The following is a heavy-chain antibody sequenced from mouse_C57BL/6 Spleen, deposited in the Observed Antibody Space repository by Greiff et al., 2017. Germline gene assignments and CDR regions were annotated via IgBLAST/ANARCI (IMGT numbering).Heavy chain of an antibody. CDR2: IYPGSGNT. V-gene: IGHV1-66*01. J-gene: IGHJ3*01. D-gene: IGHD3-2*02. CDR3: ASGSSGYFAY. CDR1: GYSFTSYY. Sequence: QVQLKQSGPELVKPGASVKISCKASGYSFTSYYIHWVKQRPGQGLEWIGWIYPGSGNTKYNEKFKGKATLTADTSSSTAYMQLSSLTSEDSAVYYCASGSSGYFAYWGQGTLVTVSA.